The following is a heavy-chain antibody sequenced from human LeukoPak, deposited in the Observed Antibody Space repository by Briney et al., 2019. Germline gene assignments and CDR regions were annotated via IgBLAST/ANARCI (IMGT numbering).Heavy chain of an antibody. CDR3: AIPNYDILTGPDLYYFDY. V-gene: IGHV1-69*13. CDR1: GYTFTSYA. D-gene: IGHD3-9*01. J-gene: IGHJ4*02. Sequence: SVKVSCKASGYTFTSYAISWVRQAPGQGLEWMGGIIPIFGTANYAQKFQGRVTITADESTSTAYMELSSLRSEDTAVYYCAIPNYDILTGPDLYYFDYWGQGTLVTVSS. CDR2: IIPIFGTA.